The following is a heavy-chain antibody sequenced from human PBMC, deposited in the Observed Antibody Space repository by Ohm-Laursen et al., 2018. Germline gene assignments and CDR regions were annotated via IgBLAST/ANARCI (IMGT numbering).Heavy chain of an antibody. CDR3: ARVLTSSDWYFDL. CDR1: GGSIAGSAYY. D-gene: IGHD1-14*01. Sequence: PSETLSLICTVSGGSIAGSAYYWSWIRLHPGRGLEWIGSISHSGSTFHNPSLKSRVTMVVDTSKNHFSLKLTSVTAADRAVYFCARVLTSSDWYFDLWGRGTLVTVSS. CDR2: ISHSGST. J-gene: IGHJ2*01. V-gene: IGHV4-31*03.